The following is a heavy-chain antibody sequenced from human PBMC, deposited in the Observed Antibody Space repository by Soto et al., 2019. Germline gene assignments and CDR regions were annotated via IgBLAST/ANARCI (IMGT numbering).Heavy chain of an antibody. CDR3: ARLPGYDFWSQVYYYYMDV. V-gene: IGHV4-39*01. J-gene: IGHJ6*03. CDR2: IYYSGST. CDR1: GGSISSSSYY. Sequence: SETLSLTCTVSGGSISSSSYYWGWIRQPPGKGLEWIGSIYYSGSTYYNPSLKSRVTISVDTSKNQFSLKLSSVTAADTAVYYCARLPGYDFWSQVYYYYMDVWGKGTTVTVSS. D-gene: IGHD3-3*01.